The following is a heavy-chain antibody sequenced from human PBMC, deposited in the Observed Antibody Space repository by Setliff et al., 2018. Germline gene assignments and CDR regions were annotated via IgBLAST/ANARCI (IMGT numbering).Heavy chain of an antibody. CDR3: TSAKLERRTGHHYYMDV. CDR1: GVTFTKAW. V-gene: IGHV3-15*01. J-gene: IGHJ6*03. CDR2: IKSTIDGGAI. D-gene: IGHD1-1*01. Sequence: GGLRLSCAASGVTFTKAWMSLVRQAPGKGLEWVGRIKSTIDGGAIDYAAPVKGRFTFSRDDSKNTLYLQMNNLKTEDTATYYCTSAKLERRTGHHYYMDVWGKGTTVTVSS.